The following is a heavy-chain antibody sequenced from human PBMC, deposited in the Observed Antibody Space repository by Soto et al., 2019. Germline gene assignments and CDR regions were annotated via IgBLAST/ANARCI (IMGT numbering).Heavy chain of an antibody. CDR1: GDTFISYY. CDR3: AREKVVEGEWLQIGRSWFDP. J-gene: IGHJ5*02. CDR2: INPRGGTT. V-gene: IGHV1-46*01. Sequence: QVQVVQYGTEVKKPGASVTVSCKASGDTFISYYIHWVRQAPGQGLEWMGIINPRGGTTSYGQKFRGRVTMTRDTSTSTVYMELSSLRSEDTAVYYCAREKVVEGEWLQIGRSWFDPWGQGSMVTVSS. D-gene: IGHD2-15*01.